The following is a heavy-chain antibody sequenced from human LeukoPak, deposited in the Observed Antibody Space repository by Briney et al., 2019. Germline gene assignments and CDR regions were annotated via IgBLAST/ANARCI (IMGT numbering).Heavy chain of an antibody. CDR2: IYTSGST. D-gene: IGHD5-12*01. CDR3: ARCSGNGYDYSWFDP. CDR1: GGSLSTYY. J-gene: IGHJ5*02. Sequence: SETLSLTCTVSGGSLSTYYRNWIRQPAGEGLEWIGRIYTSGSTNYNPSLKSRVTMSVDTSKNQFSLRLSSVTAADTPVYYCARCSGNGYDYSWFDPWGQGTLVTVSS. V-gene: IGHV4-4*07.